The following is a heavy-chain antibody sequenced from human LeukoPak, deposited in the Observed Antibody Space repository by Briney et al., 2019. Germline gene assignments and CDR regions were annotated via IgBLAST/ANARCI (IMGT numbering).Heavy chain of an antibody. CDR2: IIPILGIA. J-gene: IGHJ6*02. CDR1: GGTFSSYA. V-gene: IGHV1-69*04. CDR3: ARDFGYSYGYYYYGMDV. Sequence: SVKVSCKASGGTFSSYAVSWVRQAPGQGLEWMGRIIPILGIANYAQKFQGRVTITADKSTSTAYMELSSLRSEDTAVYYCARDFGYSYGYYYYGMDVWGQGTTVTVSS. D-gene: IGHD5-18*01.